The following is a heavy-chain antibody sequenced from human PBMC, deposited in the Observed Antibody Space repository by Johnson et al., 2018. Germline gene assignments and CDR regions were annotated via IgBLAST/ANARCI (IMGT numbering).Heavy chain of an antibody. CDR3: ASQGYSSGRPDAFDI. Sequence: VQLVQSGGGLVKPGGSLRLSCAASGFTVSSNYMSWVRQAPGKGLEWVSVIYSGGSTYYADSVKGRFTISRDNSKNTLYLQMNSLRAEDTAVYYCASQGYSSGRPDAFDIWGQGTMVTVSS. CDR1: GFTVSSNY. V-gene: IGHV3-66*02. CDR2: IYSGGST. D-gene: IGHD6-19*01. J-gene: IGHJ3*02.